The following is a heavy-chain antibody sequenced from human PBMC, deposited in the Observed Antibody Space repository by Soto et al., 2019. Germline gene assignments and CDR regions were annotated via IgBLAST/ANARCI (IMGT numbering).Heavy chain of an antibody. D-gene: IGHD6-13*01. J-gene: IGHJ6*03. V-gene: IGHV2-5*02. Sequence: QITLKESGPTLVKPTQTLTLTCTFSGFSLSTSGVGVGCIRQPPGKALEWLALIYWDDDKRYSPSLNSRLTNTKDTSKNQVVLTMTNMDPVDTATYYCAHIDSSPYYYYYYMDVWGKGTTVTVSS. CDR1: GFSLSTSGVG. CDR2: IYWDDDK. CDR3: AHIDSSPYYYYYYMDV.